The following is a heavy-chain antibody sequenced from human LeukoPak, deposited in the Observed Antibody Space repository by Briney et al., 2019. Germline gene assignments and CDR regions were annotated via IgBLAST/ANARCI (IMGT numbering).Heavy chain of an antibody. V-gene: IGHV4-4*02. CDR3: ARCARPVYYYYYYMDV. J-gene: IGHJ6*03. CDR2: IYHSGST. CDR1: GGSISSSNW. D-gene: IGHD1-1*01. Sequence: PSETLSLTCAVSGGSISSSNWWSWVRQPPGKGLEWIGEIYHSGSTNYNPSLKSRVTISVDKSKNQFSLKLSSVTAADTAVYYCARCARPVYYYYYYMDVWGKGTTVTVSS.